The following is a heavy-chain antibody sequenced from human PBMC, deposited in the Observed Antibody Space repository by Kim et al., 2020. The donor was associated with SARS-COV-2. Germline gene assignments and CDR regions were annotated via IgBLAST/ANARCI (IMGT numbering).Heavy chain of an antibody. J-gene: IGHJ5*02. Sequence: SETLSLTCAVYGGSFSGYYWSWIRQPPGKGLEWIGEINHSGSTNYNPSLKSRVTISVDTSKNQFSLKLSSVTAADTAVYYCARWTKNPSITMVRGVITIAWFDPWGQGTLVTVSS. D-gene: IGHD3-10*01. V-gene: IGHV4-34*01. CDR1: GGSFSGYY. CDR3: ARWTKNPSITMVRGVITIAWFDP. CDR2: INHSGST.